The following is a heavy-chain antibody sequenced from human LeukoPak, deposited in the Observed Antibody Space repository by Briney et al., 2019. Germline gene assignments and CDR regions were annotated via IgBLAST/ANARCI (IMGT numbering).Heavy chain of an antibody. CDR3: ARGDTSGYYYRFFDY. D-gene: IGHD3-22*01. V-gene: IGHV3-7*01. Sequence: GGSLRLSCAASGFTFSSYWMSWVRQAPGKGLEWVANIKEDGSGIYYVDSVEGRFTISRDNAKKSLYLQMNSLRAEDTAEYYCARGDTSGYYYRFFDYWGQGTLVTASS. J-gene: IGHJ4*02. CDR1: GFTFSSYW. CDR2: IKEDGSGI.